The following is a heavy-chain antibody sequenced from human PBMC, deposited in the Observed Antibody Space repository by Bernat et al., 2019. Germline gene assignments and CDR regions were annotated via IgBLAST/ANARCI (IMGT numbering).Heavy chain of an antibody. D-gene: IGHD3-10*01. CDR1: GFTFSSYW. Sequence: EVQLVESRGGLVQPGGSLRLSCAASGFTFSSYWMHWVRQAPGKGLVWVSRINSDGSSTSYADSVKGRFTISRDNAKNTLYLQMNSLRAEDTAVYYCARDLRSYGSGSYDAFDIWGQGTMVTVSS. CDR2: INSDGSST. J-gene: IGHJ3*02. V-gene: IGHV3-74*01. CDR3: ARDLRSYGSGSYDAFDI.